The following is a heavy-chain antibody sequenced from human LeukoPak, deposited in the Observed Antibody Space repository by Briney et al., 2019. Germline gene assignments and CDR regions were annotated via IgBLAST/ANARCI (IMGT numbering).Heavy chain of an antibody. Sequence: ASVKVSCKVSGYTLTELSMHWVRQAPGQGLEWMGWINPSSGDTDYAQKFQGRVTMTRDTSISTVYMELSRPTSADTAVYYCARRHLRMRSYDYWGQGPLVIVSS. CDR3: ARRHLRMRSYDY. CDR2: INPSSGDT. V-gene: IGHV1-2*02. D-gene: IGHD5-24*01. J-gene: IGHJ4*02. CDR1: GYTLTELS.